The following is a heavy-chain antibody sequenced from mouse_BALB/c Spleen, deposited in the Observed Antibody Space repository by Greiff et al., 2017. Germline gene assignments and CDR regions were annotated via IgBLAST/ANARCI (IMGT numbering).Heavy chain of an antibody. CDR1: GFNIKDTY. CDR2: IDPANGNT. V-gene: IGHV14-3*02. J-gene: IGHJ1*01. CDR3: ARYDYDGYFDV. D-gene: IGHD2-4*01. Sequence: VQLQQSGAELVKPGASVKLSCTASGFNIKDTYMHWVKQRPEQGLEWIGRIDPANGNTKYDPKFQGKATITADTSSNTAYLQLSSLTSEDTAVYYCARYDYDGYFDVWGAGTTVTVSS.